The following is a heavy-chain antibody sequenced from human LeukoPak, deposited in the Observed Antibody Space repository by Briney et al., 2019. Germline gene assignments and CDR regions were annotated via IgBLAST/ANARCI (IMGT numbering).Heavy chain of an antibody. CDR1: GGSFSGYY. CDR3: ARGDIVGATMVPPAFDY. J-gene: IGHJ4*02. V-gene: IGHV4-34*01. Sequence: SETLSLTCAVYGGSFSGYYWSCIRQPPGKGLEWIGEINHSGSTNYNPSLKSRFTISVDTSKNQFSLKLSSVTAADTAVYYCARGDIVGATMVPPAFDYWGQGTLVTVSS. CDR2: INHSGST. D-gene: IGHD1-26*01.